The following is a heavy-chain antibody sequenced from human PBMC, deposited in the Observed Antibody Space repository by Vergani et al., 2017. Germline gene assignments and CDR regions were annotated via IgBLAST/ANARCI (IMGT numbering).Heavy chain of an antibody. J-gene: IGHJ6*02. D-gene: IGHD3-10*01. CDR3: TTDPRYCGDGSCYWLRDHHYYGMDV. V-gene: IGHV3-15*06. CDR2: IKSTFDRGTT. Sequence: EVQLVESGGGIVKPGGSLRLSCVASGFSFRNAWMTWVRRTPGTGLEWVGRIKSTFDRGTTNYAAAVKGRFTISRDDSKNTLFLQMNGLKTEDIGVYYCTTDPRYCGDGSCYWLRDHHYYGMDVWGQGTTVTVSS. CDR1: GFSFRNAW.